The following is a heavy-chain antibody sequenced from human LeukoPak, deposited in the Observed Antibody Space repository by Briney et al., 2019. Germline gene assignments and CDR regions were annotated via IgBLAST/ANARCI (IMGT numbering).Heavy chain of an antibody. Sequence: GGSLRLSCAASGFTFSSYWMTWVRQAPGKGLEWVANIKEDGSEKHYGDSVKGRFTISRDNAKNSLYLQMTSLRAEDTAVYYCARAGLLWFGESYFDYWGQGTLVTVSS. J-gene: IGHJ4*02. V-gene: IGHV3-7*01. CDR1: GFTFSSYW. CDR3: ARAGLLWFGESYFDY. CDR2: IKEDGSEK. D-gene: IGHD3-10*01.